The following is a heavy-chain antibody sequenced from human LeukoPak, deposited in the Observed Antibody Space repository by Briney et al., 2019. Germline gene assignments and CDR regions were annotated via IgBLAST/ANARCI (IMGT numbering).Heavy chain of an antibody. D-gene: IGHD3-3*01. CDR1: GFTFSSYA. V-gene: IGHV3-23*01. J-gene: IGHJ4*02. CDR2: ISGSGGST. CDR3: TTDRHDFWSGYYNVPR. Sequence: GGSLRLSCAASGFTFSSYAMSWVRQAPGKGLEWVSAISGSGGSTYYADSVKGRFTISRDNSKNTLYLQMNSLKTEDTAVYYCTTDRHDFWSGYYNVPRWGQGTLVTVSS.